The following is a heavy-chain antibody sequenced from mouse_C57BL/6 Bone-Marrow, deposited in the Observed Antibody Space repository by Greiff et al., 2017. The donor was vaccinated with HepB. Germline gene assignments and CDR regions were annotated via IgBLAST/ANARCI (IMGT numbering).Heavy chain of an antibody. D-gene: IGHD3-1*01. J-gene: IGHJ4*01. V-gene: IGHV14-3*02. CDR1: GFNIKDTY. CDR2: IDPANDNS. CDR3: ARLSARATYAMDY. Sequence: VQLQQSGAELVKPGASVKLSCTASGFNIKDTYIYWVQQRPERGLEWIGRIDPANDNSKFDPKFQAKATITADTSSTTAFLHLSSLTSEDTAVYYCARLSARATYAMDYWGQGTSVTVSP.